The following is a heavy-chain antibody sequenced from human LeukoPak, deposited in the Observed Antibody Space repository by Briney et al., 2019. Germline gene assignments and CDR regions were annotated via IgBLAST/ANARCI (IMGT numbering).Heavy chain of an antibody. CDR3: ARGFRAGDLDT. Sequence: PGGSLRLSCAASGFTFSRYSMNWVRQAPGKGLEWVSSISISSNYIYYADSVKGRFTISRDNAKNSLYLQVNSLRAEDTAVYYCARGFRAGDLDTWGQGTLVTVSS. J-gene: IGHJ5*02. V-gene: IGHV3-21*01. CDR1: GFTFSRYS. CDR2: ISISSNYI. D-gene: IGHD4-17*01.